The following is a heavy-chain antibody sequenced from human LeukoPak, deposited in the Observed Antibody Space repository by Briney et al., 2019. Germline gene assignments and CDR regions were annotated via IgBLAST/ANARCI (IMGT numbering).Heavy chain of an antibody. CDR1: GGTFSSYA. V-gene: IGHV1-69*04. Sequence: SVKVSCKASGGTFSSYAISWVRQAPGQGLEWMGRIIPILGIANYAQKFQGRVTITADKSTSTAYMELSSLRSEDTAMYYCARVSPMRDFDYWGQGTLVTVSS. J-gene: IGHJ4*02. CDR3: ARVSPMRDFDY. CDR2: IIPILGIA.